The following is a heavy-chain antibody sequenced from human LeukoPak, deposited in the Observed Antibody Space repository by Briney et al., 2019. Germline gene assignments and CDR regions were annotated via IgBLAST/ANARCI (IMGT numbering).Heavy chain of an antibody. CDR2: IYYSGST. CDR3: ARAQVGIVGATEFAY. CDR1: GASISSGDSY. J-gene: IGHJ4*02. D-gene: IGHD1-26*01. Sequence: SETLSLTCTVSGASISSGDSYWSWIRQPPGKGLEWIGYIYYSGSTYNNPSLRSRLIISVDSSKNHFSLKLSSVTAADTAVYYCARAQVGIVGATEFAYWGQGTLVTVSS. V-gene: IGHV4-30-4*01.